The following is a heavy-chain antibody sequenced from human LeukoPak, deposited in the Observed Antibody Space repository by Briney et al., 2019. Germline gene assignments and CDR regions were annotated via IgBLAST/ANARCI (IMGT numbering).Heavy chain of an antibody. Sequence: SETLSLTCTVSGGSISSSSYYWGWIRQPPGKGLEWIGNIYYSGSTYYNPSLKSRVTISVDTSKNQFSLKLSSVTAADTAVYYCARAGATKYFDYWGQGTLVTVSS. CDR2: IYYSGST. CDR3: ARAGATKYFDY. J-gene: IGHJ4*02. CDR1: GGSISSSSYY. D-gene: IGHD1-26*01. V-gene: IGHV4-39*07.